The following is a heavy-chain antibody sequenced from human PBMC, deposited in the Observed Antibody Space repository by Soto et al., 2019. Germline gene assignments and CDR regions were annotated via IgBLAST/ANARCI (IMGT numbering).Heavy chain of an antibody. D-gene: IGHD3-3*01. CDR3: ARSYHSLTIFGVVEACDY. Sequence: PGGSLRLSCAASGFTFSSYAMHWVRQAPGKGLEWVAVISYDGSNKYYADSVKGRFTISRDNSKNTLYLQMNSLRAEDTAVYYCARSYHSLTIFGVVEACDYWGQGTLVTVSS. CDR2: ISYDGSNK. J-gene: IGHJ4*02. CDR1: GFTFSSYA. V-gene: IGHV3-30-3*01.